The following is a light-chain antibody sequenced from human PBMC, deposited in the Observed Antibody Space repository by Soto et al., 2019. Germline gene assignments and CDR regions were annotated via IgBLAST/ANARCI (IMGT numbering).Light chain of an antibody. CDR3: ASWDDSLNGVV. Sequence: QSVLTQPPSASGTPGQRVTISCSGSSSNIGSNTINWYQQLPGTAPKLLIYTDNQRPSGVPDRFSGSNSGTSASLAISGLQSEDEAGYYCASWDDSLNGVVFGGGTKLTVL. CDR2: TDN. CDR1: SSNIGSNT. J-gene: IGLJ2*01. V-gene: IGLV1-44*01.